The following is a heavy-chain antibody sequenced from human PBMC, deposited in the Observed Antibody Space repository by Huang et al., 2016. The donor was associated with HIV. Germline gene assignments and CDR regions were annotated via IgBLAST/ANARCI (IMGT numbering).Heavy chain of an antibody. CDR2: VNHGGST. CDR1: GGSLHGYY. Sequence: QVQLYQWGAGPLRPSETLSLTCSVSGGSLHGYYWNWLRQSPGRGLEWTGEVNHGGSTKYNPSLKSRVTISVDTSKIQFSLNLTSVTATDTADYYCATSRSGSGWFLDIWGRGTLVSVS. D-gene: IGHD6-19*01. J-gene: IGHJ2*01. V-gene: IGHV4-34*01. CDR3: ATSRSGSGWFLDI.